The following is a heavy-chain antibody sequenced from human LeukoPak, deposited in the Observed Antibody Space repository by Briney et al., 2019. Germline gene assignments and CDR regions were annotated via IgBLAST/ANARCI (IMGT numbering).Heavy chain of an antibody. D-gene: IGHD3-16*01. CDR2: IYFSGST. CDR3: ASGGGYFNY. J-gene: IGHJ4*02. Sequence: SETLSLTCTVSGGSISSDYWSWIRQPPGKGLEWIGYIYFSGSTNYNPSLKSRVTISVDTSKTQLSLKLSSVTAADTAVYYCASGGGYFNYWGQGTLVTVSS. V-gene: IGHV4-59*01. CDR1: GGSISSDY.